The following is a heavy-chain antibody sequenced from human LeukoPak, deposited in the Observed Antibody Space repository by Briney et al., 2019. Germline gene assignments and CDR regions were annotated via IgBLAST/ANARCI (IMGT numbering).Heavy chain of an antibody. CDR3: ARGYCSGGSCYWYAFDI. CDR1: GFTFSDYY. D-gene: IGHD2-15*01. CDR2: ISSSGSTI. V-gene: IGHV3-11*04. Sequence: GGSLRLSCAASGFTFSDYYMSWIRQAQGKGLEWVSYISSSGSTIYYADSVKGRFTISRDNAKNSLYLQMNSLRAEDTAVYYCARGYCSGGSCYWYAFDIWGQGTMVTVSS. J-gene: IGHJ3*02.